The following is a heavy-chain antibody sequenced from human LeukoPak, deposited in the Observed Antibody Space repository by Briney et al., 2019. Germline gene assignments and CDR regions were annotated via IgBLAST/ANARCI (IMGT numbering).Heavy chain of an antibody. CDR2: IYYSGST. Sequence: SETLSLTCTVSGGSISSSSYYWGWIRQPPGKGLEWIGSIYYSGSTYYNPSLKSRVTISVDTSKNQFSLKLSSVTAADTAVYYCAQASIAVAGTGRSAFDIWGQGTMVTVSS. CDR3: AQASIAVAGTGRSAFDI. J-gene: IGHJ3*02. D-gene: IGHD6-19*01. CDR1: GGSISSSSYY. V-gene: IGHV4-39*01.